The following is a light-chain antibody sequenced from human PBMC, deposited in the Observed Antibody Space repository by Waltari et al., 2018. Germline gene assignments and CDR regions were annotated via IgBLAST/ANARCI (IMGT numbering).Light chain of an antibody. V-gene: IGLV2-8*01. CDR1: SSDVGSFNY. J-gene: IGLJ3*02. CDR3: GSYTGRDSFV. Sequence: QSALTQPPSASGSPGQSVTISCTGTSSDVGSFNYVSWFQQHPGKAPKLMIFDVTRRPPGVPNRFSGSKSGNTASLSVSGLQAEDEADYYCGSYTGRDSFVFGGGTKLTVL. CDR2: DVT.